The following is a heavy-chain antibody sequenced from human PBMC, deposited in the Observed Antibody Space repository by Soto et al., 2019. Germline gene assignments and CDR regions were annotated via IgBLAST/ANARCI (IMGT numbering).Heavy chain of an antibody. D-gene: IGHD6-19*01. CDR3: ARRRGSYSSGWYYYYGMDV. V-gene: IGHV5-10-1*01. Sequence: PGESLKISCRGSGFVFKHYWIHWVRQVPGKGLEWMGRIDPDISYSVYDPAFHGHVTISADKSTSTAYLQWSSLKASDTAMYYCARRRGSYSSGWYYYYGMDVWGQGTTVTVSS. J-gene: IGHJ6*02. CDR1: GFVFKHYW. CDR2: IDPDISYS.